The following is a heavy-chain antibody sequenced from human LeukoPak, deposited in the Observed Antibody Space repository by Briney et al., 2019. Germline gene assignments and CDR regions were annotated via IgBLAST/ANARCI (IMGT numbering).Heavy chain of an antibody. CDR2: ISYDGSNK. J-gene: IGHJ3*02. Sequence: GGSLRLSCAASGFTFSSYWMSWVRQAPGKGLEWVAVISYDGSNKYYADSVKGRFTISRDNSKNTLYLQMNSLRAEDTAVYYCARGDDYGDYVDSFDIWGQGTMVTVSS. D-gene: IGHD4-17*01. CDR1: GFTFSSYW. CDR3: ARGDDYGDYVDSFDI. V-gene: IGHV3-30-3*01.